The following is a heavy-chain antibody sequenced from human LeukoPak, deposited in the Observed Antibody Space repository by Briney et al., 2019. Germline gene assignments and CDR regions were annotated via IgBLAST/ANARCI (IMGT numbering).Heavy chain of an antibody. CDR2: IYTSGTT. V-gene: IGHV4-61*02. J-gene: IGHJ6*02. D-gene: IGHD2-2*01. Sequence: TSETLSLTCTVSGGSISSGNYYWSWIRQPAGKGLEWIGRIYTSGTTNYNPSLKSRVTISVDTSKNQFSLRLSSVTAADTAVYYCARDGRVPAAMGYYYYYGMDVWGQGTTDTVSS. CDR1: GGSISSGNYY. CDR3: ARDGRVPAAMGYYYYYGMDV.